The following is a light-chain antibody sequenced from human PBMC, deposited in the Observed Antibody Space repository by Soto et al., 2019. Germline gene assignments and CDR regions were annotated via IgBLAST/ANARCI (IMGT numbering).Light chain of an antibody. CDR1: HDINNY. V-gene: IGKV1-33*01. Sequence: DIQMTQSPSSLSASVGDRITIACQASHDINNYLSWFQQKPGNAPRLLIYDASNLEAGVPSRFSGSGSGTDFTFTINSLQPEHIATYFCQQYDDLPYTFGQGTNLEIK. CDR2: DAS. J-gene: IGKJ2*01. CDR3: QQYDDLPYT.